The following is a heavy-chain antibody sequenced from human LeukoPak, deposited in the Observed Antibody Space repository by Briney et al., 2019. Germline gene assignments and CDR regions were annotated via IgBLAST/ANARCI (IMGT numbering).Heavy chain of an antibody. D-gene: IGHD2-15*01. CDR2: ISGDGGST. V-gene: IGHV3-43*02. Sequence: PGGSLRLSCAASGFTFDDYAMHWVRQAPGKGLEWVSLISGDGGSTYYADSVKGRFTISRDNSKNSLYLQMNSLRTEDTALYYCAKVGYCSGGSCYPVAFDIWGQGTMVIVSS. CDR1: GFTFDDYA. J-gene: IGHJ3*02. CDR3: AKVGYCSGGSCYPVAFDI.